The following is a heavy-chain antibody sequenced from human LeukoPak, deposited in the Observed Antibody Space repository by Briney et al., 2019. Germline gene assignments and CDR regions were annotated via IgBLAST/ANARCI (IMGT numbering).Heavy chain of an antibody. CDR2: IKQDGSEE. CDR3: VRHRKYFDFWTGYYGDY. J-gene: IGHJ4*02. Sequence: GGSLRLSCAVSGFIFSHYCMTWVRQAPGKGLEWVASIKQDGSEESYPDSVRGRFTISRDNAKNSLYLQMNKLRVEDTAVYYCVRHRKYFDFWTGYYGDYWGQGTLVTVSS. CDR1: GFIFSHYC. V-gene: IGHV3-7*01. D-gene: IGHD3-3*01.